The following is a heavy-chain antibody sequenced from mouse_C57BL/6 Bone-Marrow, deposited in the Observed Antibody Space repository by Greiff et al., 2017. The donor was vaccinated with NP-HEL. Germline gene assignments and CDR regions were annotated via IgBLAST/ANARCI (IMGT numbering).Heavy chain of an antibody. CDR2: IDPSDSYT. V-gene: IGHV1-50*01. Sequence: QVHVKQPGAELVKPGASVKLSCKASGYTFTSYWMQWVKQRPGQGLEWIGEIDPSDSYTNYNQKFKGKATLTVDTSSSTAYMQLSSLTSEDSAVYYCAREDQTLGLAYGGQGTLVTVSA. CDR1: GYTFTSYW. CDR3: AREDQTLGLAY. J-gene: IGHJ3*01.